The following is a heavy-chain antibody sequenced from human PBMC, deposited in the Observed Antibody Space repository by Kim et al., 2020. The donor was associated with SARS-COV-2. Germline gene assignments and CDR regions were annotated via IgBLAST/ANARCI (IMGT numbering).Heavy chain of an antibody. Sequence: SETLSLTCTVSGGSISSYYWRWIRQPPGKGLEWIGYIYYSGSTNYNPSLKSRVTISVDTSKNQFSLKLSSVTAADTAVYYCASSTSLLWFGEYSDGMDVWGRGTTVTVSS. D-gene: IGHD3-10*01. CDR2: IYYSGST. V-gene: IGHV4-59*01. CDR3: ASSTSLLWFGEYSDGMDV. J-gene: IGHJ6*02. CDR1: GGSISSYY.